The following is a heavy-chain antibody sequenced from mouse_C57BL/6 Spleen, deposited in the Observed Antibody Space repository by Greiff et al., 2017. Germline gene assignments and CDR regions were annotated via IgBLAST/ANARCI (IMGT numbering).Heavy chain of an antibody. D-gene: IGHD1-1*01. CDR1: GYTFTSYW. Sequence: QLQQPGAELVRPGTSVKLSCKASGYTFTSYWMHWVKQRPGQGLEWIGVIDPSDSYTNYNQKFKGKATLTVDTSSSTAYMQLSSLTSEDSAVYYCARKYYYGSSYWYFDVWGTGTTVTVSS. CDR3: ARKYYYGSSYWYFDV. J-gene: IGHJ1*03. V-gene: IGHV1-59*01. CDR2: IDPSDSYT.